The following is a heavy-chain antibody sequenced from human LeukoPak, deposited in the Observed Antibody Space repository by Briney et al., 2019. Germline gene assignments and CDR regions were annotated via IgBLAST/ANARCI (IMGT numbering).Heavy chain of an antibody. Sequence: GGSLRLSCAASGFTFSNAWMSWVRQAPGKGLVWVSQTNTDGTITDYADSAKGRFTISRDNAKKTLNLQMESLRVDDTAVYYCVRGRGSYWYDLGPAFNMWGQGTMVTVSS. CDR1: GFTFSNAW. D-gene: IGHD1-26*01. CDR2: TNTDGTIT. CDR3: VRGRGSYWYDLGPAFNM. J-gene: IGHJ3*02. V-gene: IGHV3-74*01.